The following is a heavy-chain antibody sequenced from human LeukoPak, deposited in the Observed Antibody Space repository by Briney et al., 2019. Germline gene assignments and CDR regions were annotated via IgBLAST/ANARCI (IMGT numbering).Heavy chain of an antibody. V-gene: IGHV5-51*01. CDR1: GYSFTSYW. Sequence: GESLKISCKGSGYSFTSYWIGWVRQMPGKGLEWMGIIYPGDSDTRYSPSFQGQVTISADKSISTAYLQWSSLKASDTAMYYCARGGSTTAAERPNWFDPWGQGTLVTVSS. CDR3: ARGGSTTAAERPNWFDP. CDR2: IYPGDSDT. J-gene: IGHJ5*02. D-gene: IGHD2-2*01.